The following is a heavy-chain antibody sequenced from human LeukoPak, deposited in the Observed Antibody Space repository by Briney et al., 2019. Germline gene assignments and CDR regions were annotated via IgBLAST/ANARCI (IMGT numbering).Heavy chain of an antibody. D-gene: IGHD4/OR15-4a*01. V-gene: IGHV4-59*01. CDR1: GGSISSYY. CDR3: ARGGVLGWFDP. Sequence: SETLSLTCTVSGGSISSYYWSWIRQPPGKGLEWIGYIYYSGSTNYNPSLKSRVTISVDTSKDQFSLKLSSVTAADTAVYYCARGGVLGWFDPWGQGTLVTVSS. CDR2: IYYSGST. J-gene: IGHJ5*02.